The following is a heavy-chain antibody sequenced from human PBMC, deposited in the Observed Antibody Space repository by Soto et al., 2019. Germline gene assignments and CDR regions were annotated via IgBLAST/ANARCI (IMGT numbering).Heavy chain of an antibody. V-gene: IGHV3-21*01. J-gene: IGHJ4*02. CDR1: GFTFSSNS. CDR2: ISSSSSYI. D-gene: IGHD2-2*01. Sequence: GGSLRLSCAASGFTFSSNSMNWVRQAPGKGLEWVSSISSSSSYIYYADSVKGRFTISRDNATNSLYLQMNSWRAEDTAVYYCACDWGRYCGSTSCYAFDYWGQGTLVTVSS. CDR3: ACDWGRYCGSTSCYAFDY.